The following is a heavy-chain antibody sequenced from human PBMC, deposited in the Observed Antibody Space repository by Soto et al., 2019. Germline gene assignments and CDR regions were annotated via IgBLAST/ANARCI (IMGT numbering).Heavy chain of an antibody. Sequence: RLSCAASGFTFSSYAMSWVRQAPGKGLEWVSAISSSSSTIYYADSVKGRFTISRDNAKNSLYLQMNSLRAEDTAVYYCARDGGYSYGPFDYWGQGTLVTVSS. CDR1: GFTFSSYA. D-gene: IGHD5-18*01. CDR3: ARDGGYSYGPFDY. V-gene: IGHV3-48*01. CDR2: ISSSSSTI. J-gene: IGHJ4*02.